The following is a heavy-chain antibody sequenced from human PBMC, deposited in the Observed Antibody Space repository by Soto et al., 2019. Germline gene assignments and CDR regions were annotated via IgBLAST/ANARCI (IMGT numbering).Heavy chain of an antibody. Sequence: GGSLRLSCAASGFTFGTYAMSWVGQAPGKGLEWVSVISGNGGTTYYADSVKGRFTISRDNSKNTLYLQMNSLRAEDTAVYYCAKDQMTTVTSAPVGFCDYWGQGALFTVSS. D-gene: IGHD4-17*01. CDR3: AKDQMTTVTSAPVGFCDY. CDR1: GFTFGTYA. J-gene: IGHJ4*02. V-gene: IGHV3-23*01. CDR2: ISGNGGTT.